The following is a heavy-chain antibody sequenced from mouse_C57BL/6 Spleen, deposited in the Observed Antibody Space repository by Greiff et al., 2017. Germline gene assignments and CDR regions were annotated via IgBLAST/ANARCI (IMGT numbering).Heavy chain of an antibody. D-gene: IGHD1-1*01. V-gene: IGHV5-4*01. Sequence: EVQGVESGGGLVKPGGSLKLSCAASGFTFSSYAMSWVRQTPEKRLEWVATISDGGSYTYYPDNVKGRFTISRDNAKNNLYLQMSHLKSEDTAMYYCARDGYDSSLFAYWGQGTLVTVSA. CDR2: ISDGGSYT. J-gene: IGHJ3*01. CDR3: ARDGYDSSLFAY. CDR1: GFTFSSYA.